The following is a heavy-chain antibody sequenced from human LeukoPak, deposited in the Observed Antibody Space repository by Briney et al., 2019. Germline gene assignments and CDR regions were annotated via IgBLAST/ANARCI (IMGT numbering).Heavy chain of an antibody. CDR2: ISSSGSTI. J-gene: IGHJ4*02. D-gene: IGHD4-11*01. CDR1: GFTFSSYE. Sequence: PGGSLRLSCAASGFTFSSYEKNWVRQAPGKGLEWVSYISSSGSTIYYADSVKGRFTISRDNAKNSLYLQMNSLRAEDTAVYYCARDKWLTTTHYFDYWGQGTLVTVSS. V-gene: IGHV3-48*03. CDR3: ARDKWLTTTHYFDY.